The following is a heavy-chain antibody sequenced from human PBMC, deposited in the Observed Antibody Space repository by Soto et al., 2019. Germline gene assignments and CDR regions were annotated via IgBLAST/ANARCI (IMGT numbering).Heavy chain of an antibody. Sequence: QVQLVQSGAEVKKPGASVKVSCKASGYTFTSYGISWVRQAPGQGLEWMGWISAYNGNTNYAQKLQGRVTMTTDTXXXXXXXXXXXXXXXXXAVYXXXXXXXAAVDFDYWGQGTLVTVSS. D-gene: IGHD6-13*01. V-gene: IGHV1-18*01. J-gene: IGHJ4*02. CDR1: GYTFTSYG. CDR2: ISAYNGNT. CDR3: XXXXXAAVDFDY.